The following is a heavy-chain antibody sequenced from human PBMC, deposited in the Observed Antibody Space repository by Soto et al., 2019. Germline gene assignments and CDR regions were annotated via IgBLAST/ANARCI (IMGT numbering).Heavy chain of an antibody. V-gene: IGHV1-2*04. CDR1: GYTFTGYY. D-gene: IGHD6-13*01. J-gene: IGHJ4*02. CDR3: ARGSRTAAGTLDY. CDR2: INPNSGGT. Sequence: ASVKVSCKASGYTFTGYYMHWVRQAPGQGLEWMGWINPNSGGTNYAQKFQGLVTMTRDTSISTAYMELSRLRSDDTAVYYCARGSRTAAGTLDYWGQGTLVTVSS.